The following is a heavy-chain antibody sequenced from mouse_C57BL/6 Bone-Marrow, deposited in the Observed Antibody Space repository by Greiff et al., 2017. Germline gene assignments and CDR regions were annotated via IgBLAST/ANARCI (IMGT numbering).Heavy chain of an antibody. J-gene: IGHJ1*03. Sequence: QVQLQQSGPELVKPGASVKISCKASGYTFTDYYINWVKQRPGQGLEWIGWIFPGSGSPYYNEKFKGKATLTVDKSSSTAYMFLSSLTSEDSAVYFCARGDYYGSSWYFDVWGTGTTVTVSS. CDR2: IFPGSGSP. CDR1: GYTFTDYY. V-gene: IGHV1-75*01. D-gene: IGHD1-1*01. CDR3: ARGDYYGSSWYFDV.